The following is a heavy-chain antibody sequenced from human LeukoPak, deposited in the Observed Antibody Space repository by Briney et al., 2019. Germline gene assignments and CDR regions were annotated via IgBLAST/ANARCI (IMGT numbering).Heavy chain of an antibody. CDR2: ILPIFGTA. CDR1: GGTFSSYA. V-gene: IGHV1-69*06. D-gene: IGHD2-15*01. Sequence: GASVKVSCKASGGTFSSYAISWVRQAPGQGLEWMGGILPIFGTANYAQKFQGRVTITADKSTSTAYMELSSLRSEDTAVYYCARVTGYVIEDNFDYWGQGTLVTVSS. J-gene: IGHJ4*02. CDR3: ARVTGYVIEDNFDY.